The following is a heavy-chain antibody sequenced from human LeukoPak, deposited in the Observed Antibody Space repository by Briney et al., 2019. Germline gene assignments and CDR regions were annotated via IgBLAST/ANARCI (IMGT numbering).Heavy chain of an antibody. J-gene: IGHJ4*02. D-gene: IGHD2-15*01. CDR1: GFSFSTNW. CDR3: ANVPRSTVSY. V-gene: IGHV3-7*01. Sequence: GGSLRLFCAASGFSFSTNWMHWVRQTPGKRLEWVAELNEDGTVKYYVDSVKGRFTISRDNAKNSLYLQLNSLRVEDTGVYFCANVPRSTVSYWGRGTLVTVSS. CDR2: LNEDGTVK.